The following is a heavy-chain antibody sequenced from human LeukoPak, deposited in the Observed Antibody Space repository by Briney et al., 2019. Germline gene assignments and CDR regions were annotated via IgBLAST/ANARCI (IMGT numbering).Heavy chain of an antibody. CDR3: ARDPQLLWFGELPNDAFDI. D-gene: IGHD3-10*01. V-gene: IGHV1-18*01. J-gene: IGHJ3*02. CDR2: ISAYNGNT. CDR1: GYTFTSYG. Sequence: ASVKVSCKASGYTFTSYGISWVRQAPGQGLEWMGWISAYNGNTNYAQKLQGRVTMTTDKSTSTAYMELRSLRSDDTAVYYCARDPQLLWFGELPNDAFDIWGQGTMVTVSS.